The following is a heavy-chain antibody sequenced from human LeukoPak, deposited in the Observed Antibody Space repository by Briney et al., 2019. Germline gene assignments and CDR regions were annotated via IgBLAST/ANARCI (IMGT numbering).Heavy chain of an antibody. CDR3: AKNRRVEATPVDY. V-gene: IGHV3-23*01. Sequence: GGSLRLSCEASGFKFGTYAMTWVRQAPGKGLEWVSTLSGTGGSTYYADSVEGRFTISRDNSENTLFLQMNSLKAEDTAIYYCAKNRRVEATPVDYWGQGTLVTVSS. CDR2: LSGTGGST. D-gene: IGHD2-15*01. CDR1: GFKFGTYA. J-gene: IGHJ4*02.